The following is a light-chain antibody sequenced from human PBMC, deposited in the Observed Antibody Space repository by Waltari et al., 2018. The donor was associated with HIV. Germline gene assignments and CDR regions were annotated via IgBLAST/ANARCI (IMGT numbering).Light chain of an antibody. J-gene: IGKJ5*01. CDR2: AAS. Sequence: DIQMTQSPSSLSASVGDSVTVTCRASQGVRNELAWFQQKPGQAPQRLIYAASHLQSGVPSRFSGSGSETYFTLTITDLQPEDSATYFCLQHNSYPLITFGQGTRLEI. V-gene: IGKV1-17*02. CDR1: QGVRNE. CDR3: LQHNSYPLIT.